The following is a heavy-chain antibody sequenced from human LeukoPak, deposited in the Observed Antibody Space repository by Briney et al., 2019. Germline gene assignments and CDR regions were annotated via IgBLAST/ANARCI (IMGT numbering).Heavy chain of an antibody. J-gene: IGHJ2*01. CDR1: GGSFSTYY. Sequence: PSETLSLTCAVYGGSFSTYYWSWIRQPPGKGLEGIGEINHSGNTNYTPSMKSRVTISVDTSKSQFSLKRNSMTAADTAVYYCARTGELVGYFDLWGRGTLVTVSS. D-gene: IGHD1-26*01. V-gene: IGHV4-34*01. CDR3: ARTGELVGYFDL. CDR2: INHSGNT.